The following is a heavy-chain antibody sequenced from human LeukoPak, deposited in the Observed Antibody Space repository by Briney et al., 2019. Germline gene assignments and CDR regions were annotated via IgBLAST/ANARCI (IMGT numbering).Heavy chain of an antibody. D-gene: IGHD1-14*01. CDR2: ISYSAIST. J-gene: IGHJ4*02. Sequence: GGSLRLSCAASGFTFSSHAMNWVRQAPGKGPEWVSGISYSAISTYYADSVKGRFTISRDNSKNTLYLQMNSLRAEDTAVYYCATSNIYTTDDYWGQGTLVTVSS. CDR3: ATSNIYTTDDY. V-gene: IGHV3-23*01. CDR1: GFTFSSHA.